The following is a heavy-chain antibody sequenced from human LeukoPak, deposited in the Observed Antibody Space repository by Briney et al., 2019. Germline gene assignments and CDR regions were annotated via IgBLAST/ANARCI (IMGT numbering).Heavy chain of an antibody. CDR3: ATGSGLWSPDY. V-gene: IGHV3-74*01. CDR1: GFTFSSYW. CDR2: IDNDGSGT. D-gene: IGHD5-18*01. J-gene: IGHJ4*02. Sequence: QPGGSLRLSCAASGFTFSSYWMHWVRQAPGKGLVWVSRIDNDGSGTSYADSVKGRFTISRDNAKNRLYMQMNSLRAEDTAVYYCATGSGLWSPDYWGQGTLVTVSS.